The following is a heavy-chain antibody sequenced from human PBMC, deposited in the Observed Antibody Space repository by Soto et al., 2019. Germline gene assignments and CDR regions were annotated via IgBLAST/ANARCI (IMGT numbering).Heavy chain of an antibody. Sequence: EVQLVGSGGGLVQPGGSLRLSCAASGFTFSDFWMHWARQVPGKGLVWVSRIKGDGTSINDADSVKGRFTVSSDNAKNTAYLQMTWLRAEDTAVYYCARGIYMKYGMDVWGQGTTVTVSS. CDR3: ARGIYMKYGMDV. CDR1: GFTFSDFW. V-gene: IGHV3-74*01. J-gene: IGHJ6*02. CDR2: IKGDGTSI. D-gene: IGHD3-3*01.